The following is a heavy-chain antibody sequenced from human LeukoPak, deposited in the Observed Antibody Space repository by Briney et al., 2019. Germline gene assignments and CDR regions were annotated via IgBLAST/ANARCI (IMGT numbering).Heavy chain of an antibody. CDR3: ARASYGMDV. CDR2: ISYDESTE. J-gene: IGHJ6*02. Sequence: GRSLTLSCAAARFSLNKYAMHWVRQAAGEGLEGVTAISYDESTESYAAAVQGRFPISRDNSKSALYLQMNSLGAEDTAVYYCARASYGMDVWGQGTTVTVFS. CDR1: RFSLNKYA. V-gene: IGHV3-30*04.